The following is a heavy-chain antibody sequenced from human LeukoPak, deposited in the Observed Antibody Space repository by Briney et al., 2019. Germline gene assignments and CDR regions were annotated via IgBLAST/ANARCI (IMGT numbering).Heavy chain of an antibody. J-gene: IGHJ3*02. D-gene: IGHD3-3*01. CDR3: AKGHYYDGSNAFDI. CDR1: GFTFSDYY. V-gene: IGHV3-23*01. CDR2: ISGSGGST. Sequence: GGSLRLSCTASGFTFSDYYMSWVRQAPGKGLEWVSAISGSGGSTYYADSVKGRFTISRDNSKNTLYLQMNSLRAEDTAVYYCAKGHYYDGSNAFDIWGQGTMVTVSS.